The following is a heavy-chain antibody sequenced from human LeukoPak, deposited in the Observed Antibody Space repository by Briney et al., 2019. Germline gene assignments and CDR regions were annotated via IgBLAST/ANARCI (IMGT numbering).Heavy chain of an antibody. D-gene: IGHD3-10*01. J-gene: IGHJ4*02. CDR2: ISGSGDST. Sequence: GGSLRLSCATSGFTFSSYAMSWVRQAPGKGLEWVSVISGSGDSTYYADSVKGRFTISRGNSKNTLYLQMNSLRAEDTAVYYCAKGAEDGSAFDYWGQGTLVTVSS. CDR3: AKGAEDGSAFDY. V-gene: IGHV3-23*01. CDR1: GFTFSSYA.